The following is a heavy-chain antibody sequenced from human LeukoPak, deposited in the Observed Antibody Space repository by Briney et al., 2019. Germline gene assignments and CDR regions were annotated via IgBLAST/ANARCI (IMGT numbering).Heavy chain of an antibody. V-gene: IGHV4-59*01. D-gene: IGHD6-19*01. CDR1: GGSISSYY. CDR3: ARAQTPVACDY. CDR2: IYYSGST. Sequence: PSETLSLSCTVSGGSISSYYWSWIRQPPGKGLEWIGYIYYSGSTNYNPSLKSRVTISVDTSKNQFSLKLSSVTAADTAVYYCARAQTPVACDYWGQGTLATVSS. J-gene: IGHJ4*02.